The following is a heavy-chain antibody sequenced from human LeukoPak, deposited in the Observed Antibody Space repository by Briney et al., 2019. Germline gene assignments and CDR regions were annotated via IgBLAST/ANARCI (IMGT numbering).Heavy chain of an antibody. V-gene: IGHV4-39*01. CDR3: ARGGQPLLGNWFDP. CDR1: GGSISSSSYY. CDR2: IYYSGST. J-gene: IGHJ5*02. D-gene: IGHD2-21*02. Sequence: PSETLSLTCTVSGGSISSSSYYWGWIRQPPGKGLEWIGSIYYSGSTYYNPSLKSRLTISVHTSKNQFSMKLTSVTAPDTAVYYCARGGQPLLGNWFDPWGRGTLVTVSS.